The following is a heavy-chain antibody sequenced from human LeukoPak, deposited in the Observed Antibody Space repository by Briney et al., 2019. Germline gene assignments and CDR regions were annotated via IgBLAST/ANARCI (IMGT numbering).Heavy chain of an antibody. CDR1: GGSISSSNYY. V-gene: IGHV4-39*01. Sequence: SETLSLTCTVSGGSISSSNYYWGWIRQPPGEGLEWIGYIYYSGSTYYNPSLKSRVTMSVDTSKNQFSLKLSSVTAADTAVYYCARYYSGSYGFDYWGQGTLVTVSS. D-gene: IGHD1-26*01. CDR2: IYYSGST. CDR3: ARYYSGSYGFDY. J-gene: IGHJ4*02.